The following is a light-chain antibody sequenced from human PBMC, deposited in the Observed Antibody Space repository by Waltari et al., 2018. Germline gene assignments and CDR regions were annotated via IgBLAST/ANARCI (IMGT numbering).Light chain of an antibody. Sequence: DIQMTQSPSSVSASVGDRVIITCRASQDISRWLAWYQQKPGIAPKLVIYAASTLQSGVPSRFSGSGSGTNFTLTITSLQAEDFATYFCQASYTTPYSFGQGTKVEIK. J-gene: IGKJ2*03. V-gene: IGKV1-12*01. CDR1: QDISRW. CDR2: AAS. CDR3: QASYTTPYS.